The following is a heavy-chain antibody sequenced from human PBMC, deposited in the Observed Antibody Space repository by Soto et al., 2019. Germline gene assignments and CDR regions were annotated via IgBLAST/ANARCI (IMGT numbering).Heavy chain of an antibody. D-gene: IGHD6-19*01. CDR1: GFTFSSYG. J-gene: IGHJ1*01. CDR3: AKHIGQLLAVAGRGPY. V-gene: IGHV3-30*18. CDR2: ISYDGSNK. Sequence: QVQLVESGGGVVQPGRSLRLSCAASGFTFSSYGMHWVRQAPGKGLEWVAIISYDGSNKYYADSVKGRFTISTDNSKKSPHLHRNSMTPADTALYYYAKHIGQLLAVAGRGPYWGQGTLVTVSS.